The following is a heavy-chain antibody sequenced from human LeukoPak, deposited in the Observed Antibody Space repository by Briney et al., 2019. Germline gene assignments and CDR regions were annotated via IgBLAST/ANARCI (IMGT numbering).Heavy chain of an antibody. CDR1: GYTLTGLS. Sequence: GASVKVSCKVSGYTLTGLSMHWVRQAPGKGLEWMGGFDPEDGETIYAQKFQGRVTMTEDTSTDTAYMELSSLRSEDTAVYYCATVDYGSGKVFLRHPYFDYWGQGTLVTVSS. J-gene: IGHJ4*02. CDR2: FDPEDGET. D-gene: IGHD3-10*01. CDR3: ATVDYGSGKVFLRHPYFDY. V-gene: IGHV1-24*01.